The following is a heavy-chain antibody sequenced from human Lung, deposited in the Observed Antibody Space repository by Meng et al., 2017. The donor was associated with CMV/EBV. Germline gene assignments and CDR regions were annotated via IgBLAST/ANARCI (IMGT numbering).Heavy chain of an antibody. V-gene: IGHV4-4*07. CDR3: ARDFGSSWYPNWFDP. D-gene: IGHD6-13*01. CDR2: ISASGNT. CDR1: GDSITSYY. Sequence: QGHLKESGPGLGKPSEPLSLTCTVSGDSITSYYWSWIRQPAGKGLEWIGRISASGNTRYNPSLKSRVTMSVDTSKNQFSLKLSSVTAADTAVYYCARDFGSSWYPNWFDPWGQGTLVTVSS. J-gene: IGHJ5*02.